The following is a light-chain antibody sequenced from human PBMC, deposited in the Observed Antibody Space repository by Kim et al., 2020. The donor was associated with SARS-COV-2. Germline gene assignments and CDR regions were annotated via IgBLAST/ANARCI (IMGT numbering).Light chain of an antibody. CDR1: DSNIGKYP. V-gene: IGLV1-44*01. Sequence: ELTQPPSVSATPGQTVTISCSGSDSNIGKYPVDWYQQLPGTAPKLLMYDNNQWPSGVPDRFSGSKSGTSASLAISGLQPEDEADYYCAAWDASQNALVFGGGTQLTVL. J-gene: IGLJ3*02. CDR2: DNN. CDR3: AAWDASQNALV.